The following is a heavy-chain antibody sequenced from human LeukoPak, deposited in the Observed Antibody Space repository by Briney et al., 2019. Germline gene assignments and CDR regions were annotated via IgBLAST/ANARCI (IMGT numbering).Heavy chain of an antibody. CDR3: ARDWPTTVTTDY. V-gene: IGHV4-38-2*02. Sequence: SETLSLTCTVSGYFIGSGYFWGWIRQPPGRGLEWIGSMYHSGSAYYNPSLKSRVTISLDTSKNQFSLKLTSVTAADTAVYYCARDWPTTVTTDYWGQGTLVTVSS. CDR2: MYHSGSA. D-gene: IGHD4-17*01. CDR1: GYFIGSGYF. J-gene: IGHJ4*02.